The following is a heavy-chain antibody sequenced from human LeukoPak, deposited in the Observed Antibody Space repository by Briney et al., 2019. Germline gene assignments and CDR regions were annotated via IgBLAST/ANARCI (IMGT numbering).Heavy chain of an antibody. D-gene: IGHD3-22*01. Sequence: PGGSLRLSCAASGLTFSSFWMSWVRQAPGKGLEWVANIKRDGSEKYYVDSVKGRFTISRDNAKNSLYLQMNSLRVEDTAVYYCARGEYYYDGGYWGQGTLVTVSS. CDR3: ARGEYYYDGGY. CDR2: IKRDGSEK. J-gene: IGHJ1*01. CDR1: GLTFSSFW. V-gene: IGHV3-7*04.